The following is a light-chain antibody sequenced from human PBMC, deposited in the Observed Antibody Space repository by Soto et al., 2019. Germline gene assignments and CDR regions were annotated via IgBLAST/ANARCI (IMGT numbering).Light chain of an antibody. J-gene: IGLJ2*01. CDR2: GNT. V-gene: IGLV1-40*01. CDR1: SSNIGAGYD. CDR3: QSYDSSLSGVV. Sequence: QAVVTQPPSVSGAPGQRVSISCTGSSSNIGAGYDVHWYQQLPRTAPKLLIYGNTNRPSGVPDRFSGSKSGTSASLAITGLQAEDEADYYCQSYDSSLSGVVLGGGTKVTVL.